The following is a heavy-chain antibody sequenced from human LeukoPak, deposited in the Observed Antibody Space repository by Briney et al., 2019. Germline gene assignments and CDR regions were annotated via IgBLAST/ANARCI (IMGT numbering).Heavy chain of an antibody. Sequence: ASVKVSCKASGGTFSSYAISWVRQAPGQGLEWMGWISVYNGNTNYAQKLQGRVTMTTDTSTSTAYMELRSLRSDDTAVYYCARDAEDGSYYTVDYWGQGTLVTVSS. J-gene: IGHJ4*02. CDR3: ARDAEDGSYYTVDY. V-gene: IGHV1-18*01. CDR1: GGTFSSYA. D-gene: IGHD1-26*01. CDR2: ISVYNGNT.